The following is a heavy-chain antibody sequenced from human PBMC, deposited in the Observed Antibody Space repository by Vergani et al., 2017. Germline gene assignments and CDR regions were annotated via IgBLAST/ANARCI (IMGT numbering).Heavy chain of an antibody. Sequence: EEKLVESGGGLVQPGRSLRLSCEASGFRFDEYAMHWVRRVPGKGLEWVSGVSWNSETIRYADSVKGRFTISRDNAKSSLYLQMDGLRPEDTAHYYCAKGQQLVFFSVDVWGIGTSVTVTA. V-gene: IGHV3-9*01. J-gene: IGHJ6*04. CDR1: GFRFDEYA. D-gene: IGHD6-13*01. CDR3: AKGQQLVFFSVDV. CDR2: VSWNSETI.